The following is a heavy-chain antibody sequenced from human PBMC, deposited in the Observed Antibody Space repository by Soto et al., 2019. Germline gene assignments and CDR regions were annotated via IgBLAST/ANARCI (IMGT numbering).Heavy chain of an antibody. V-gene: IGHV3-30*18. CDR3: AKEGGGFYYYYYGMDV. J-gene: IGHJ6*02. CDR2: ISYDGSNK. D-gene: IGHD1-26*01. Sequence: QVQLVESGGGVVQPGRSLRLFCAASGFTFSSYGMHWVRQAPGKGLEWVAVISYDGSNKYYADSVKGRFTISRDNSKNTLYLQMNSLRAEDTAVYYCAKEGGGFYYYYYGMDVWGQGTTVTVSS. CDR1: GFTFSSYG.